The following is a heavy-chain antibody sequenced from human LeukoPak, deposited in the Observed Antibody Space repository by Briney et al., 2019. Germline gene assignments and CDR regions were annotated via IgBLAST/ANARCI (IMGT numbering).Heavy chain of an antibody. D-gene: IGHD3-3*01. J-gene: IGHJ4*02. V-gene: IGHV3-9*01. CDR2: ISWNSGSI. CDR1: GFTFSSYA. CDR3: AKVRRYYDFWSGYSILSGYFDY. Sequence: AGGSLRLSCAASGFTFSSYAMSWVRQAPGKGLEWVSGISWNSGSIGYADSVKGRFTISRDNAKNSLYLQMNSLRAEDTALYYCAKVRRYYDFWSGYSILSGYFDYWGQGTLVTVSS.